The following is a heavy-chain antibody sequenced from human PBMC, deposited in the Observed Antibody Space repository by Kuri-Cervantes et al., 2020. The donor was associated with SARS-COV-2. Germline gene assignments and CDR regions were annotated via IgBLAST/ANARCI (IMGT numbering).Heavy chain of an antibody. D-gene: IGHD3-3*01. J-gene: IGHJ6*02. CDR1: GGPFSSYA. V-gene: IGHV1-69*13. CDR2: IIPIFGTA. CDR3: ARAHISGVVHDYYYSGLDV. Sequence: SVKVSCKASGGPFSSYAISWVRQAPGQGLEWMGGIIPIFGTANYAQKFQGRVTITADEATSTAYMELSRLRSEDTAVYYCARAHISGVVHDYYYSGLDVWGLGTTVTVSS.